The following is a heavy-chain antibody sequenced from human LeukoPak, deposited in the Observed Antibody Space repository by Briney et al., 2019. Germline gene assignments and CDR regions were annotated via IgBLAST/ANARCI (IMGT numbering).Heavy chain of an antibody. D-gene: IGHD1-7*01. Sequence: GGSLRLSCAASGFTFSSYSMNWVRQAPGKGLEWVSSISSSSSYIYYADSVKGRFTISRDNAKNSLYLQMNSLRAEDSAVYYCATEVWNYDLSYNWFDPWGQGTLVTVSS. CDR3: ATEVWNYDLSYNWFDP. CDR1: GFTFSSYS. CDR2: ISSSSSYI. V-gene: IGHV3-21*01. J-gene: IGHJ5*02.